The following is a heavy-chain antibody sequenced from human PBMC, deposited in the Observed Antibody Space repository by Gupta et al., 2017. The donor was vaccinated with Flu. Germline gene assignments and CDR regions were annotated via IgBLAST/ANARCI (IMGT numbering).Heavy chain of an antibody. V-gene: IGHV3-74*01. D-gene: IGHD4-17*01. CDR1: GFPFSTYW. Sequence: EVQLVESGGGIVQPGGSLRLSCAASGFPFSTYWMHWVRQPPGKGLVWVSQISKDGRNIDYADFVKGRLTTSRNDAKNTLYLQMNNLRVDDTGVYYCARSYGDFVFDYWGQGTLVTVSS. CDR3: ARSYGDFVFDY. J-gene: IGHJ4*02. CDR2: ISKDGRNI.